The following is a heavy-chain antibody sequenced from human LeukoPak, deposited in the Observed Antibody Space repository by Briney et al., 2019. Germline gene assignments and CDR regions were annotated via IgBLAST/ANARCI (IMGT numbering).Heavy chain of an antibody. Sequence: SVKVSCKASGGTFSSYAISWVRQAPGQGLEWMGGIIPIFGTANYAQKFQGRVTITADKSTSTAYMELSSLRSEDTAVYYCASSTMVVQRFDPWGQGTLVTVSS. D-gene: IGHD3-22*01. CDR3: ASSTMVVQRFDP. CDR1: GGTFSSYA. V-gene: IGHV1-69*06. CDR2: IIPIFGTA. J-gene: IGHJ5*02.